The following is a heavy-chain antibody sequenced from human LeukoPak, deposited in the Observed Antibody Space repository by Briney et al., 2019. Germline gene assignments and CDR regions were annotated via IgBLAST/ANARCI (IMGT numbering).Heavy chain of an antibody. D-gene: IGHD6-19*01. CDR3: ATPEYSSGSAFDY. Sequence: SETLSLTCAVYGGSFSGYYWSWIRQPPGKGLEWMGEINHSGSTNYNPSLKSRVTISVDTSKNQFSLKLSSVTAADTAVYYCATPEYSSGSAFDYWGQGTLVTVSS. CDR1: GGSFSGYY. CDR2: INHSGST. J-gene: IGHJ4*02. V-gene: IGHV4-34*01.